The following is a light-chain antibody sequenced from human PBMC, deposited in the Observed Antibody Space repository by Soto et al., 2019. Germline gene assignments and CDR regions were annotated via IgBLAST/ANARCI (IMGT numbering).Light chain of an antibody. J-gene: IGLJ2*01. Sequence: QSVLTQPPSMSAAPGQKVTISCSGSNSNIGDNSVSWYQQLPGTAPKLLIYDNDRRPSGIPARFSGSKSGTSATLGITGLQTGDEADYYCGAWDSSLSTARFGGGTKLTVL. CDR3: GAWDSSLSTAR. V-gene: IGLV1-51*01. CDR1: NSNIGDNS. CDR2: DND.